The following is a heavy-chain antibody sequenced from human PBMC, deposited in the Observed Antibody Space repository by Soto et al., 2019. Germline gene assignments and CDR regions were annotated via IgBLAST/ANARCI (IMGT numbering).Heavy chain of an antibody. V-gene: IGHV4-34*01. CDR2: INHSGST. J-gene: IGHJ4*02. CDR1: GGSFSGYY. CDR3: ARGSPLASYDSSGYYFDY. D-gene: IGHD3-22*01. Sequence: SETLSLTCAVYGGSFSGYYWSWIRQPPGKGLEWIGEINHSGSTNYNPSLKSRVTISVDTSKNQFSLKLSSVTAADTAVYYCARGSPLASYDSSGYYFDYWGQGTLVTVSS.